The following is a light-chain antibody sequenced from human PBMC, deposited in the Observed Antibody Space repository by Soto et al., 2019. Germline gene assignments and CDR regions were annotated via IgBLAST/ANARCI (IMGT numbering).Light chain of an antibody. CDR2: STN. J-gene: IGLJ2*01. CDR1: SGSVSSSYY. V-gene: IGLV8-61*01. CDR3: VLYKGSGIGI. Sequence: QAVVTQEPSFSVSPGGTVTLTCGLSSGSVSSSYYPSWYQETPGQAPRTLIYSTNTRSSGVPDRFSGSILGNKAALTITGAQADDESNYYCVLYKGSGIGIFGGGTKVTVL.